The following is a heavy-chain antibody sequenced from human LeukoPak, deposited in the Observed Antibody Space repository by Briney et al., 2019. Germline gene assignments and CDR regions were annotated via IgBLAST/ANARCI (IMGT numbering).Heavy chain of an antibody. V-gene: IGHV4-61*02. J-gene: IGHJ4*02. CDR3: ARDSPYYGDSFDY. Sequence: SETLSLTCTVSGGSISSASYYWSWIRQPAGKGLEWIGRIYTSGSTNYNPSLKSRVTISVDTSKNQFSLKLSSVTAADTAVYYCARDSPYYGDSFDYWGQGTLVTVSS. CDR1: GGSISSASYY. D-gene: IGHD4-17*01. CDR2: IYTSGST.